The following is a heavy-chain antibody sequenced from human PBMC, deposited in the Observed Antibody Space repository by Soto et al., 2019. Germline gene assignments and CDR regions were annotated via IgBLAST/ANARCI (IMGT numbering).Heavy chain of an antibody. V-gene: IGHV1-69*01. D-gene: IGHD3-3*01. CDR2: LIPMFATA. CDR1: GGTFSSYT. J-gene: IGHJ5*02. CDR3: ARDGHFDFWRDPGFDP. Sequence: QVQLVQSGAEVKKPGSSVKASCKASGGTFSSYTVNWVRQAPGQGLEWMGGLIPMFATAGYAQKFQGRLTITADESTNTAFMELSSLRFEDTAIYYCARDGHFDFWRDPGFDPWGQGTLVTVSS.